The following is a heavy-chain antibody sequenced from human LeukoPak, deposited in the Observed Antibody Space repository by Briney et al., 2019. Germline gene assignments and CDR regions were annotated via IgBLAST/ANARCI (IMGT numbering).Heavy chain of an antibody. CDR1: GGSFSGYY. D-gene: IGHD2-2*01. CDR3: ARGFTRNYYMDV. CDR2: INHSGST. J-gene: IGHJ6*03. V-gene: IGHV4-34*01. Sequence: SETLSLTCAVYGGSFSGYYWSWIRQPPGKGLEWIGEINHSGSTDYNPSLKSRVTISVDTSKNQFSLKLSSVTAADTAVYYCARGFTRNYYMDVWGKGTTVTVSS.